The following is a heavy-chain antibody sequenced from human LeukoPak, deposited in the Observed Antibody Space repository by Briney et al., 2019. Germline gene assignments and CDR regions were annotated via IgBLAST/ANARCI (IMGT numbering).Heavy chain of an antibody. Sequence: AMSWVRQAPGKGLEWVSAISGCGGSTYYADSGKGRFTISRENSKNKLYLQRNRLRAEDAAGYYCAKSLQYQPLPQLGPYYYGMDVSGQGTTVTVSS. V-gene: IGHV3-23*01. CDR1: A. D-gene: IGHD2-2*01. CDR3: AKSLQYQPLPQLGPYYYGMDV. J-gene: IGHJ6*02. CDR2: ISGCGGST.